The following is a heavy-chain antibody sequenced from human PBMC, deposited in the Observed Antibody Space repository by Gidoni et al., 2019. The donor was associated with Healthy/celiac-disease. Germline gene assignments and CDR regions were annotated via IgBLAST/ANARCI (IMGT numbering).Heavy chain of an antibody. V-gene: IGHV4-39*01. Sequence: QLQLQESGPGLVKPSETLSLTCTVPGGSISSSSYYWGWLRQPPGKGREWIGSIYYSGSTYYNPSLKRRITISVDTSKNQFSLKLSSVTAADTAVYYCAVVPAATFDYWGQGTLVTVSS. CDR1: GGSISSSSYY. D-gene: IGHD2-2*01. J-gene: IGHJ4*02. CDR2: IYYSGST. CDR3: AVVPAATFDY.